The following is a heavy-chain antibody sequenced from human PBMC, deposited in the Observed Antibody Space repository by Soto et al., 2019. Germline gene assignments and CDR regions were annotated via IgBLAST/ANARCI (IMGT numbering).Heavy chain of an antibody. J-gene: IGHJ5*02. CDR2: INPNNGAT. CDR1: RYIFTAYF. CDR3: ASNDPGARFDP. V-gene: IGHV1-2*02. Sequence: QVQLVQSGAEGKKPGASVKVSCKAPRYIFTAYFMPWVRQAPGQGLEWMGWINPNNGATHYGLSFQGRVTMTRDTSLSTAYMELSSLRSDDTAVYYCASNDPGARFDPWGQGTLVIVSS. D-gene: IGHD1-1*01.